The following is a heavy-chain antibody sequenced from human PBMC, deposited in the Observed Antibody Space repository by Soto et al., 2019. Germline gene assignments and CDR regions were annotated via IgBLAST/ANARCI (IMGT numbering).Heavy chain of an antibody. D-gene: IGHD2-2*01. Sequence: EVQLLESGGGLVQPGGSLRLSCAASAFTFRSYAMSWVRQAPGKGLEWVSSISGNGGSTYNADSVKGRFTISRDNSKNTLYLQMDSLRAEDTAVYHCAKGNIVTVPAATDYWGQGTLVTVSS. CDR3: AKGNIVTVPAATDY. J-gene: IGHJ4*02. CDR1: AFTFRSYA. V-gene: IGHV3-23*01. CDR2: ISGNGGST.